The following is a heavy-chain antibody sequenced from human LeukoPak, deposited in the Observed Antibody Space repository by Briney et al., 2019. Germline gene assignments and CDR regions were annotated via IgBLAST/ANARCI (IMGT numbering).Heavy chain of an antibody. CDR1: RGSISSFY. CDR3: ARDFQGYILTGFGS. J-gene: IGHJ5*02. D-gene: IGHD3-9*01. V-gene: IGHV4-4*07. CDR2: IFTSGST. Sequence: PSETLSLTCTVSRGSISSFYWSWIRQPAGKGLEWIGRIFTSGSTNYNPSLKNRVTISVDTSMNQFSLKLSSVTAADTAVYYCARDFQGYILTGFGSWGQGTLVTVSS.